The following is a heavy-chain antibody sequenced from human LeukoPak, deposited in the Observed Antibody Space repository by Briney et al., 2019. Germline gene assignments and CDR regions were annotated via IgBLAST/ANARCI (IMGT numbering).Heavy chain of an antibody. CDR1: GGSISSGGYY. J-gene: IGHJ4*02. V-gene: IGHV4-31*03. Sequence: PSETLSLTCTVSGGSISSGGYYWSWIRQHPGKGLEWIGYIYYSGSTYYNPSLKSRVTISVDTSKNQFSLKLSSVTAADTAVYYCAREGDSSSSVVDYWGQGTLVTVSS. CDR3: AREGDSSSSVVDY. CDR2: IYYSGST. D-gene: IGHD6-6*01.